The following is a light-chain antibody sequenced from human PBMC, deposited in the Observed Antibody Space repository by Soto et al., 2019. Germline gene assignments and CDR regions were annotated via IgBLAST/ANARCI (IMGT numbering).Light chain of an antibody. Sequence: QSVLTQPPSASGTPGQRVTISCSGSSYNIGSNYVYWYQQLPGTAPKLLIYRNNQRPSGVPDRFSGSKSGTSASLASSGLRSEDEADYYCAAWDDSLWVFGGGTKLTVL. J-gene: IGLJ3*02. V-gene: IGLV1-47*01. CDR3: AAWDDSLWV. CDR1: SYNIGSNY. CDR2: RNN.